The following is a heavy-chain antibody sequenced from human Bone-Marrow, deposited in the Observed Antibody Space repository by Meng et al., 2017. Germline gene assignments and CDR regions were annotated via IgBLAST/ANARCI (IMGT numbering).Heavy chain of an antibody. V-gene: IGHV1-46*01. Sequence: ASVKVSCKASGYTFTSYYLHWVRQAPGQGLEWMGMINPSGGSTSYAQKFQGRVTMTRDTSTSTVYMELSSLRSEDTAVYYCARERLVVVRSSYYGMDVWGQGTTVTVSS. CDR2: INPSGGST. D-gene: IGHD3-22*01. CDR3: ARERLVVVRSSYYGMDV. J-gene: IGHJ6*02. CDR1: GYTFTSYY.